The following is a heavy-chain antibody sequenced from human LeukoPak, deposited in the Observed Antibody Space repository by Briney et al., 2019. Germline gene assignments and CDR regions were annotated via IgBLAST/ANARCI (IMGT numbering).Heavy chain of an antibody. V-gene: IGHV4-4*07. D-gene: IGHD4-17*01. J-gene: IGHJ4*02. CDR2: IYSSGST. CDR1: GGSISSYF. Sequence: SETLSLTCTVSGGSISSYFWSWIRQPAGKGLEWIGRIYSSGSTNYNPSLKSRVTISVDKSRNQFSLKLSSVTAADTAVYYCASDYGDWGQGTLVTVSS. CDR3: ASDYGD.